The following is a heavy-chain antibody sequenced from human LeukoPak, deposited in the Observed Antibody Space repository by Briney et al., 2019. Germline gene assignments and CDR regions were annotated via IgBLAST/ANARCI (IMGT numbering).Heavy chain of an antibody. CDR2: IYYTGSA. CDR3: ARDNLATLDS. J-gene: IGHJ4*02. CDR1: GGFISSGSYY. D-gene: IGHD6-6*01. V-gene: IGHV4-61*01. Sequence: PSETLSPTCTVSGGFISSGSYYWTWIRQPPGKGLEWMGYIYYTGSANYNPSLESRVTISVDTSKSQFSLKLNSVTAADTAVYYCARDNLATLDSWGQGTLVTVSS.